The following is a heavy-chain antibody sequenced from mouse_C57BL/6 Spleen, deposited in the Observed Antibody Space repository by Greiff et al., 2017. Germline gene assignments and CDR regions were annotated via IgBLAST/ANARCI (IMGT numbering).Heavy chain of an antibody. V-gene: IGHV1-26*01. CDR2: INPNNGGT. CDR3: ARSGDYDEAWFAY. D-gene: IGHD2-4*01. CDR1: GYTFTDYY. Sequence: EVQLQQSGPELVKPGASVKISCKASGYTFTDYYMNWVKQSHGKSLEWIGDINPNNGGTSYNQKFKGKATLTVDKSSSTAYMELRSLTSADSAVYYCARSGDYDEAWFAYWGQGTLVTVSA. J-gene: IGHJ3*01.